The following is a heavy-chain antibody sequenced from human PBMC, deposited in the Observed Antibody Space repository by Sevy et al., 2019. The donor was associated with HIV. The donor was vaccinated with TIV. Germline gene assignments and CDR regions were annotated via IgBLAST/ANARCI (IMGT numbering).Heavy chain of an antibody. J-gene: IGHJ3*02. CDR3: ARHQYSSSWYPGGGDAFDI. D-gene: IGHD6-13*01. Sequence: SENLSLTCTVSGGSISSSGYYWGWIRQPPGKGLEWIGSIYYSGSTYYNPSLKSRVTISVDTSKNQFSLKLSSVTAADTAVYYCARHQYSSSWYPGGGDAFDIWGQGTMVTVSS. CDR2: IYYSGST. CDR1: GGSISSSGYY. V-gene: IGHV4-39*01.